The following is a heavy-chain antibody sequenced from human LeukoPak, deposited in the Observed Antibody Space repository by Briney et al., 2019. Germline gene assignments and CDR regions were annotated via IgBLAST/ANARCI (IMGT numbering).Heavy chain of an antibody. V-gene: IGHV3-23*01. CDR2: ISGGGGST. CDR3: ARDIELST. CDR1: GFTFSDYY. D-gene: IGHD5-12*01. Sequence: PGGSLRLSCAASGFTFSDYYMSWIRQAPGKGLEWVSAISGGGGSTHYADSVKGRFTISRDNSKNTLYLQMNSLRADDTAVYYCARDIELSTWGLGTLVTVSS. J-gene: IGHJ3*01.